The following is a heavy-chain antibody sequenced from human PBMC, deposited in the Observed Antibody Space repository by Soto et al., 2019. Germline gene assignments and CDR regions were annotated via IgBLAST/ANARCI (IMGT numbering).Heavy chain of an antibody. CDR1: GFTFSSYA. J-gene: IGHJ6*01. CDR2: ISYDGSNK. D-gene: IGHD6-13*01. CDR3: ARTYGYSSSWYADYYYYGMDV. V-gene: IGHV3-30-3*01. Sequence: QVQLVESGGGVVQPGRSLRLSCAASGFTFSSYAMHWVRQAPGKGLEWVAVISYDGSNKYYADSVKGRFTISRDNSKNTLYLQMNSLRAEDTAVYYCARTYGYSSSWYADYYYYGMDVW.